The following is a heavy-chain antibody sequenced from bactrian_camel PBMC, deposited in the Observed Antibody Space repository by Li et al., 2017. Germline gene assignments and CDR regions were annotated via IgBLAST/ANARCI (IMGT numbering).Heavy chain of an antibody. Sequence: VQLVESGGGSVQAGGSLRLSCAASRLTLSRYGITWSRQAPGKEVEWVSTINSDGTTYYAAAVRGRFTISRDNAKNTVYLQLNSLKSEDTARYSCSNGADRGQGTQVTVS. CDR1: RLTLSRYG. V-gene: IGHV3S10*01. CDR2: INSDGTT. J-gene: IGHJ4*01.